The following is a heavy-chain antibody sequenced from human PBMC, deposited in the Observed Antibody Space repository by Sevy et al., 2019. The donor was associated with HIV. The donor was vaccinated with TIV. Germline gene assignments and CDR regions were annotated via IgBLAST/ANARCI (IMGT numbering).Heavy chain of an antibody. CDR2: ITDSGST. CDR1: GGSIRRGDYF. CDR3: ARLRGGYGNGWFYYYMDV. J-gene: IGHJ6*03. V-gene: IGHV4-39*01. Sequence: QSQTLSLTCSVTGGSIRRGDYFWGWIPQSPGKGLEWIGSITDSGSTYYNPSLKSRVTMSVDTSKNQFSLKLSSVTAADTAVHYCARLRGGYGNGWFYYYMDVWGKGTTVTVSS. D-gene: IGHD3-10*01.